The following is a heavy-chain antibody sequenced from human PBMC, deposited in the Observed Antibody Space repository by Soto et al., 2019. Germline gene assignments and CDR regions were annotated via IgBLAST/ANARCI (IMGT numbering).Heavy chain of an antibody. J-gene: IGHJ4*02. CDR3: VRNTLWCDY. Sequence: QVQLVQSGAEVKRPGASVKVSCKSSGYTFTSYALHWVRQAPGQRLEWLGWINAGNGNTKYSQKFQGRVTITRDTSASTAYMELSSLTSEDTAVYYCVRNTLWCDYWGQGTLVTVSS. CDR1: GYTFTSYA. CDR2: INAGNGNT. V-gene: IGHV1-3*01. D-gene: IGHD5-18*01.